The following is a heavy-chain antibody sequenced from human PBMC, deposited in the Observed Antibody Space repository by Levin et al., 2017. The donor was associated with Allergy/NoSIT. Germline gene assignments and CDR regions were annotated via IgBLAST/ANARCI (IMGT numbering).Heavy chain of an antibody. D-gene: IGHD2-15*01. CDR1: GYTFTTYY. Sequence: ASVKVSCKASGYTFTTYYIHWVRQAPGQGLEWMGIINPSGGSPSYAQKFQDRVTMSRDTSTSTVYMELSSLKSDDTAVYYCARKDDVGNWFDLWGQGTLVTVS. CDR3: ARKDDVGNWFDL. CDR2: INPSGGSP. J-gene: IGHJ5*02. V-gene: IGHV1-46*01.